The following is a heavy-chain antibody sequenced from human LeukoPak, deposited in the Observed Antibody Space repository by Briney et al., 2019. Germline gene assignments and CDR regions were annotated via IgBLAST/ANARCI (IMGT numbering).Heavy chain of an antibody. CDR3: ARDNGLYCSGGSCSPWDI. CDR2: IIPIFGTA. V-gene: IGHV1-69*05. Sequence: GASVKVSCKASRGTFSSYAISWVRQAPGQGLEWMGGIIPIFGTANYAQKLQGRVTMTTDTSTSTAYMELRSLRSDDTAVYYCARDNGLYCSGGSCSPWDIWGQGTMVTVSS. J-gene: IGHJ3*02. D-gene: IGHD2-15*01. CDR1: RGTFSSYA.